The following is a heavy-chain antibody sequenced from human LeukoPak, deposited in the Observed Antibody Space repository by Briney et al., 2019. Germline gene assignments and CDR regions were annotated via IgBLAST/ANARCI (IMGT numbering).Heavy chain of an antibody. D-gene: IGHD5-24*01. CDR2: VSYSGST. J-gene: IGHJ3*02. V-gene: IGHV4-59*01. CDR3: ARGSRGDGAAFDI. Sequence: SETXSLTCTVSGGSISSYYWSWVRQPPGKGLEWIGYVSYSGSTDYNPSLKSRVTISIDTSKNQFSLRLSSVTAADAAVYYCARGSRGDGAAFDIWGQGTMVTVSS. CDR1: GGSISSYY.